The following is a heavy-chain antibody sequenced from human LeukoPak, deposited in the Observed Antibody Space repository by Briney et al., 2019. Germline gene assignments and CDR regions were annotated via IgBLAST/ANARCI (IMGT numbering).Heavy chain of an antibody. CDR2: LKQDGSEK. V-gene: IGHV3-7*01. Sequence: GGSLRLSCAASGFTFSSYWMSWVRQAPGKGLEWVANLKQDGSEKYYVDSVKGRFTISRDNAKNSLYLQMNSLRAEDTAVYYCARVQWFGELFQNDYYYYYGMDVWGQGTTVTVSS. CDR1: GFTFSSYW. J-gene: IGHJ6*02. CDR3: ARVQWFGELFQNDYYYYYGMDV. D-gene: IGHD3-10*01.